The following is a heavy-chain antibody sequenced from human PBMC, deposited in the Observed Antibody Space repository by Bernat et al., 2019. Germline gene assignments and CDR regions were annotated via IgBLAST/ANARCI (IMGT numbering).Heavy chain of an antibody. CDR1: GFTFSSYG. CDR2: ISYDGSNK. V-gene: IGHV3-30*18. J-gene: IGHJ4*02. CDR3: AKGWPIIFLGISDY. Sequence: QVQLVESGGGVVQPGRSLRLSCAASGFTFSSYGMHWVRQAPGKGLEWVAVISYDGSNKYYADSVKGRSTISRDNSKNTLYLQMNSLRAEDTAVYYCAKGWPIIFLGISDYWGQGTLVTVSS. D-gene: IGHD2-21*01.